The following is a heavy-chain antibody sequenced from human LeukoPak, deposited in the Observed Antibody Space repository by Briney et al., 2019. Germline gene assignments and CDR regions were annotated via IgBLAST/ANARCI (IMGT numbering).Heavy chain of an antibody. CDR2: ISSSSSYI. CDR3: ARESVQDYYGSGSHDY. D-gene: IGHD3-10*01. V-gene: IGHV3-21*01. Sequence: GGSLRLSCAASGITFNRSWMNWVRQAPGKGLEWVSSISSSSSYIYYADSVKGRFTISRDNAKNSLYLQMNSLRAEDTAVYYCARESVQDYYGSGSHDYWGQGTLVTVSS. CDR1: GITFNRSW. J-gene: IGHJ4*02.